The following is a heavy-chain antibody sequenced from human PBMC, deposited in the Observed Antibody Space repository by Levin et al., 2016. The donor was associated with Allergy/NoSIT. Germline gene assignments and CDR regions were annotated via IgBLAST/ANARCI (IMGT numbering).Heavy chain of an antibody. CDR2: INPNSGGT. V-gene: IGHV1-2*02. J-gene: IGHJ3*02. Sequence: ASVKVSCKASGYTFTGYYMHWVRQAPGQGLEWMGWINPNSGGTNYAQKFQGRVTMTRDTSISTAYMELSRLRSDDTAVYYCAREELIAAAGPPGAFDIWGQGTMVTVSS. CDR3: AREELIAAAGPPGAFDI. D-gene: IGHD6-13*01. CDR1: GYTFTGYY.